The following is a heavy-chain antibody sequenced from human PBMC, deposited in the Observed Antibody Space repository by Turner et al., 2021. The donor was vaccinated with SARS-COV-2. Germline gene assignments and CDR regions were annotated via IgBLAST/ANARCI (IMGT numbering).Heavy chain of an antibody. CDR1: CFTFSSYS. CDR2: SSSSSSYI. J-gene: IGHJ3*02. CDR3: ARWHYFDSSGYYTQACDI. D-gene: IGHD3-22*01. Sequence: EVQLVESGGSLVQPGGSLTLSCAASCFTFSSYSMNWVRQAPGKGLECVSSSSSSSSYIYYADSVKGRFTISRDNAKNVLYLQMNSLRADETAVYYCARWHYFDSSGYYTQACDIWGQGTMVTVSS. V-gene: IGHV3-21*02.